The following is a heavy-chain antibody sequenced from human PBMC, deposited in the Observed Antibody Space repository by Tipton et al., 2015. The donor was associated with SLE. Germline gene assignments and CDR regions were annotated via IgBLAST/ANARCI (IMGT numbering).Heavy chain of an antibody. J-gene: IGHJ4*02. CDR3: TTVQRGSGTYYNNY. D-gene: IGHD3-10*01. CDR2: IKSKTDGGTT. V-gene: IGHV3-15*01. CDR1: GFTFNNAW. Sequence: GSLRLSCAASGFTFNNAWMSWVRQAPGKGLEWVGRIKSKTDGGTTDYAAPVKGRFTISRDDSKNTLYLQMNSLKTEDTAVYYCTTVQRGSGTYYNNYWGQGTLVTVSS.